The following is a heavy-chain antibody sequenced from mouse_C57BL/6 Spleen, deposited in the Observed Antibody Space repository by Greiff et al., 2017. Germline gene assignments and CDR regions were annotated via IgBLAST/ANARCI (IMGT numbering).Heavy chain of an antibody. V-gene: IGHV1-64*01. CDR1: GYTFTSYW. Sequence: QVQLQQPGAELVKPGASVKLSCKASGYTFTSYWMHWVKQRPGQGLEWIGMIHPNSGSTNYNEKFKSKATLTVDKSSSTAYMQLSSLTSEDSAVYYCARGGAYYSNYVEGYYFDYCGQGTTLTVSS. J-gene: IGHJ2*01. CDR3: ARGGAYYSNYVEGYYFDY. D-gene: IGHD2-5*01. CDR2: IHPNSGST.